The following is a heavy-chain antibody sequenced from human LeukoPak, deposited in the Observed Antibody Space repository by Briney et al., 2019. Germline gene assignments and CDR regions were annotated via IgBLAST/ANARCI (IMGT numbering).Heavy chain of an antibody. V-gene: IGHV3-21*01. CDR3: ARDGAAADFDY. CDR2: ISSSSSYI. Sequence: GGSLRLSCAASGFIFSSYSMNWVRQAPGKGLEWVSSISSSSSYIYYADSVKGRFTISRDNAKNSLYLQMNSLRAEDTAVYYCARDGAAADFDYWGQGTLVTVSS. J-gene: IGHJ4*02. D-gene: IGHD6-13*01. CDR1: GFIFSSYS.